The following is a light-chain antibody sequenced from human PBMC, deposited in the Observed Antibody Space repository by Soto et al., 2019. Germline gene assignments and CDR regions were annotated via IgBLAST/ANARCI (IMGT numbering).Light chain of an antibody. CDR3: QSYDSSLSGYV. CDR2: ANS. J-gene: IGLJ1*01. Sequence: QSLLTQPPSVSGAPGQRVTISCTGSSSNIGAGYDVHWYQQFPGTAPKLLIYANSNRPSGVPDRFSGSKSGTSASLAITGLQAEDEADYYCQSYDSSLSGYVFGAGTKVTAL. V-gene: IGLV1-40*01. CDR1: SSNIGAGYD.